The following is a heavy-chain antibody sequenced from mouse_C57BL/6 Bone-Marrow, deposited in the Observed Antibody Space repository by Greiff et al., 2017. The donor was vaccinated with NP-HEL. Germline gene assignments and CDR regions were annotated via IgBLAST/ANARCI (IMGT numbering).Heavy chain of an antibody. D-gene: IGHD2-4*01. CDR1: GYTFTSYG. Sequence: QVQLQQSGAELARPGASVKLSCKASGYTFTSYGISWVKQRTGQGLEWIGEIYPRSGNTYYNEKFKGKATLTADKSSSTAYMELRSLTSEDSAVYFCARPAIYYDYLYAMDYWGQGTSVTVSS. CDR2: IYPRSGNT. V-gene: IGHV1-81*01. CDR3: ARPAIYYDYLYAMDY. J-gene: IGHJ4*01.